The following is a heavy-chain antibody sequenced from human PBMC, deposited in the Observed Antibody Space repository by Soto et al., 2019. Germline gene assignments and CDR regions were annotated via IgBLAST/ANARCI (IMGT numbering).Heavy chain of an antibody. CDR3: AKDRSENFWVYYYAMDV. CDR2: ISGSSSGT. D-gene: IGHD6-19*01. J-gene: IGHJ6*02. Sequence: LRLSFEASGXNFGAYAMSWVRQAPGKGLEWVSGISGSSSGTYYTDSVKGRFTISRDNSKNTVYLQMNSLRGEDTAVYYCAKDRSENFWVYYYAMDVWGQGTAVTVSS. V-gene: IGHV3-23*01. CDR1: GXNFGAYA.